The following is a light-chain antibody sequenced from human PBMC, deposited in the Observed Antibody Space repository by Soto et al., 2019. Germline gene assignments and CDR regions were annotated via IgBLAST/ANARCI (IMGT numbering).Light chain of an antibody. J-gene: IGKJ1*01. CDR1: QSVSID. CDR3: QQRSKMPLT. V-gene: IGKV3-11*01. Sequence: EIVMTQSPATLSVSPGERATLSCRASQSVSIDLAWYQQKPGQAPRLLIYGASTRATGIPARFSGTGSETDFTLTISSLEPEDFAIYYCQQRSKMPLTFGHGTKVDIK. CDR2: GAS.